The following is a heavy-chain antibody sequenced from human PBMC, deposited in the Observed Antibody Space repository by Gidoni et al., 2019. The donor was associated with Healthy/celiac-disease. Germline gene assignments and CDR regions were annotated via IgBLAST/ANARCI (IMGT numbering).Heavy chain of an antibody. J-gene: IGHJ4*02. CDR3: AKDWEDIAAAGTILPNYFDY. V-gene: IGHV3-30*18. D-gene: IGHD6-13*01. CDR1: GFTFSSYG. CDR2: ISYDGSNK. Sequence: QVQLVESGGGVVQPGWSLRLSCAASGFTFSSYGMHWVRQAPGKGLEWVAVISYDGSNKYYADSVKGRFTISRDNSKNTLYLQMNSLRAEDTAVYYCAKDWEDIAAAGTILPNYFDYWGQGTLVTVSS.